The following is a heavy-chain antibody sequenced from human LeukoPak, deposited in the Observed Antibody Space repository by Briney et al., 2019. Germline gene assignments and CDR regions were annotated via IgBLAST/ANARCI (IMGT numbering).Heavy chain of an antibody. D-gene: IGHD4-23*01. J-gene: IGHJ4*02. V-gene: IGHV3-15*01. CDR1: GLTFSNAW. CDR2: IKSTTVDATP. Sequence: PGGSRRLSCAVSGLTFSNAWMSWVRQAPGKGLEWVGRIKSTTVDATPGYAAPVKGRFTISRDDSKNTVYLQMNSLKTEDTAVYYCTTGPGNSGYWGQGTLVTVSS. CDR3: TTGPGNSGY.